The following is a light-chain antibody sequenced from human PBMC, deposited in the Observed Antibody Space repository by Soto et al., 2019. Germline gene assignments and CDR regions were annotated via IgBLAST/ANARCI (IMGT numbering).Light chain of an antibody. CDR2: GAS. J-gene: IGKJ5*01. Sequence: EIVMTQSPATLSVSPGERATLSCSASQSVSINLAWYQQKPGQAPRLLIYGASIRATGIPDRFSGSGSGTDFTLTISRLEPEDFAVYYCQQYGSSPLITFGQGTRLEIK. CDR3: QQYGSSPLIT. CDR1: QSVSIN. V-gene: IGKV3-20*01.